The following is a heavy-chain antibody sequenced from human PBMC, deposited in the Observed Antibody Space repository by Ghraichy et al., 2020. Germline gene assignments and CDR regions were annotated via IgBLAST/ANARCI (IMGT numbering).Heavy chain of an antibody. Sequence: SETLSLTCTVSGGSISSGGYYWSWIRQHPGKGLEWIGYIYYSGSTYYNPSLKSRVTISVDTSKNQFSLKLSSVTAADTAVYYCARVSIHSSSWPAGILFDYWGQGTLVTVSS. V-gene: IGHV4-31*03. CDR1: GGSISSGGYY. J-gene: IGHJ4*02. CDR3: ARVSIHSSSWPAGILFDY. D-gene: IGHD6-13*01. CDR2: IYYSGST.